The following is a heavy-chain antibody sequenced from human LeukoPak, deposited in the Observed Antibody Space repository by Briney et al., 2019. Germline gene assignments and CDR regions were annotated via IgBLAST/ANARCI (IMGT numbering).Heavy chain of an antibody. V-gene: IGHV3-23*01. J-gene: IGHJ4*02. CDR3: AKDSPLGVALFDY. CDR1: GVTFSSYA. CDR2: ISGSGGST. Sequence: GGSLTLSCAVSGVTFSSYALCWVRQPPPKGLEWVSAISGSGGSTNYENSVKGRFTISRDNSKNKLYLQMNSLRAEATAVYYCAKDSPLGVALFDYWGQGTLVTVSS. D-gene: IGHD2-15*01.